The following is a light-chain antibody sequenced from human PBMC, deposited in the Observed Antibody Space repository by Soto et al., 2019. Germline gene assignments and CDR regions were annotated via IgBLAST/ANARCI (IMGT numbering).Light chain of an antibody. Sequence: QSALTQPASVSGSPGQSITISCTGTSSDVGGYSYVSWYQQHPGKTPKLMIYELNKRPSGVPDRFSGSKSGNTASLTVSGLQAEDEADYYCSSYVGTNGGDVFGTGTKLTVL. CDR2: ELN. J-gene: IGLJ1*01. V-gene: IGLV2-8*01. CDR1: SSDVGGYSY. CDR3: SSYVGTNGGDV.